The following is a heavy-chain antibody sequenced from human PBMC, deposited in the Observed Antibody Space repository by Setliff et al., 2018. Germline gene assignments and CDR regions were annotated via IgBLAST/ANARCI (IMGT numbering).Heavy chain of an antibody. D-gene: IGHD3-16*01. CDR2: INPNSGGT. Sequence: ASVKVSCKASGGTFSSYAISWVRQAPGQGLEWMGWINPNSGGTNYAQKFQGRVTMTRDTSISTAYMELSRLRSDDTAVYYCARESLIMITSGAPDAFDIWGQGTMVTVSS. CDR3: ARESLIMITSGAPDAFDI. V-gene: IGHV1-2*02. CDR1: GGTFSSYA. J-gene: IGHJ3*02.